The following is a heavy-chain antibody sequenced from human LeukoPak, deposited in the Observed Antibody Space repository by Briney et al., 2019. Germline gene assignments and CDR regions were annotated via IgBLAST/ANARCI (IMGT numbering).Heavy chain of an antibody. CDR1: GFTFSRYW. J-gene: IGHJ4*02. CDR3: AREAPAHDF. CDR2: IKEDGTEK. Sequence: PGGSLRLSCTTSGFTFSRYWMSWVRQAPGEGPEWVANIKEDGTEKYYVDSVKGRFTISRDNVKNSLYLQMNNLRDDDTAVYYCAREAPAHDFWGQGTLVTVPS. V-gene: IGHV3-7*01. D-gene: IGHD2-2*01.